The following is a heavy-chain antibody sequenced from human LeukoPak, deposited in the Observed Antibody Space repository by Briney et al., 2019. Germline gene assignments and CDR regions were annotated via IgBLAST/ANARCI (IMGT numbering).Heavy chain of an antibody. J-gene: IGHJ4*02. Sequence: GGSLSLSCAASGFTFSIYAMTWLRQAPGKGLEWVSGINGSGGNTYYADSVKGRFTISRDNSKNTLYLQMHSLSAEDTAVYYCCKDTGVNNLKYSDYWGQGTLVSVS. CDR3: CKDTGVNNLKYSDY. CDR2: INGSGGNT. CDR1: GFTFSIYA. D-gene: IGHD1/OR15-1a*01. V-gene: IGHV3-23*01.